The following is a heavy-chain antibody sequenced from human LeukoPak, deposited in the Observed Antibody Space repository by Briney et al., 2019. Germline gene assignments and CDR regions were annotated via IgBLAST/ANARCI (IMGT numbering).Heavy chain of an antibody. CDR1: GFTFRTYW. CDR2: IKQDGSQK. V-gene: IGHV3-7*01. CDR3: AGALGVTDAFDI. Sequence: PGGSLRLSCAASGFTFRTYWMSWVRQAPGKGLEWVANIKQDGSQKYYVDSVKGRFTISRDNAKNSLYLQMNSLRVEDTAVYYCAGALGVTDAFDIWGQGTMVTVSS. J-gene: IGHJ3*02. D-gene: IGHD3-16*01.